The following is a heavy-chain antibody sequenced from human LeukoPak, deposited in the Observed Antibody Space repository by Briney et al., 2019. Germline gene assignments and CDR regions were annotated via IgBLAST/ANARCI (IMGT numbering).Heavy chain of an antibody. D-gene: IGHD3-16*01. CDR2: ISASGGST. CDR3: AKDVYVWGSFDY. CDR1: GFTFSSYA. Sequence: PGGSLRLSCAASGFTFSSYAMSWVRQAPGKGLEWVSAISASGGSTYYADSVKGRFTISRDNSKNTLYLQMNSLRAEDTAVYYCAKDVYVWGSFDYWGQGTLVTVSS. V-gene: IGHV3-23*01. J-gene: IGHJ4*02.